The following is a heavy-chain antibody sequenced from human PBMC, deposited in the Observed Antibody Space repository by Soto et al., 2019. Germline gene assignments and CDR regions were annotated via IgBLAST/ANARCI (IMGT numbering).Heavy chain of an antibody. CDR3: ARDPYLGYCSSTSCRHDAFDI. D-gene: IGHD2-2*01. CDR2: INPNSGGT. J-gene: IGHJ3*02. CDR1: GYTFTGYY. V-gene: IGHV1-2*04. Sequence: GASVKVSCKASGYTFTGYYMHWVRQAPGQGLEWMGWINPNSGGTNYAQKFQGWVTMTRDTSISTAYMELRRLRSDDTAVYYCARDPYLGYCSSTSCRHDAFDIWGQGTMVTVSS.